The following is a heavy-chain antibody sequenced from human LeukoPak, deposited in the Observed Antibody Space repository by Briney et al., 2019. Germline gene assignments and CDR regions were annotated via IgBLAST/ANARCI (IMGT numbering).Heavy chain of an antibody. Sequence: SETLSLTCTVSGGSISSSSYYWGWIRQPPGKGLECIGSIYYSGSTYYNPSLKSRVTISVDTSKNQFSLNLSSVTAADTAVYYCARGAPLRFLEHNWFDPWGQGTLVTVSS. CDR1: GGSISSSSYY. V-gene: IGHV4-39*07. CDR2: IYYSGST. J-gene: IGHJ5*02. D-gene: IGHD3-3*01. CDR3: ARGAPLRFLEHNWFDP.